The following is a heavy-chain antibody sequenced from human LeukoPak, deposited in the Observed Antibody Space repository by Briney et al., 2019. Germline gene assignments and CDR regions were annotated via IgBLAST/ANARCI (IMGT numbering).Heavy chain of an antibody. D-gene: IGHD3-3*01. CDR3: ARDYDFWSGITGPFDY. J-gene: IGHJ4*02. Sequence: PGGSLRLSCAASGFTFSSYSMNWVRQAPGKGLEWVSYISSSSTIYCADSVKGRFTISRDNAKNSLYLQMNSLRAEDTAVYYCARDYDFWSGITGPFDYWGQGTLVTVSS. V-gene: IGHV3-48*01. CDR1: GFTFSSYS. CDR2: ISSSSTI.